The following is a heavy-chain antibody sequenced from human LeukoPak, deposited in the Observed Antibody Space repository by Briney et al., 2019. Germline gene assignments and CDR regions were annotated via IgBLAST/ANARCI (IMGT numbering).Heavy chain of an antibody. J-gene: IGHJ6*03. V-gene: IGHV1-46*01. CDR3: ARVPAPYCSSTSCYPLHYYYYMDV. Sequence: ASVKVSCKASGYTFSNYYIHWVRQAPGQGLEWMGIINPSGGSTSYAQKFQGRVTMTRDTSTSTVYMELSSLRSEDTAVYYCARVPAPYCSSTSCYPLHYYYYMDVWGKGTTVTVSS. CDR2: INPSGGST. D-gene: IGHD2-2*01. CDR1: GYTFSNYY.